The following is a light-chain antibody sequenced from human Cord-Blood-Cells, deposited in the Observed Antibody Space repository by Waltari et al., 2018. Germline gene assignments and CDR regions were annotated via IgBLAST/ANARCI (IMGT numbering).Light chain of an antibody. J-gene: IGKJ1*01. V-gene: IGKV4-1*01. Sequence: DIMMTQSPASLAVSLGERATINCNSSQSVLYSSNNKNYLAWYQQKPGQPPKLLIYWASTRESGVPDRFSGSGSGTDFTLTISSLQAEDVAVYYCQQYYSTRTFGQGTKVEIK. CDR3: QQYYSTRT. CDR1: QSVLYSSNNKNY. CDR2: WAS.